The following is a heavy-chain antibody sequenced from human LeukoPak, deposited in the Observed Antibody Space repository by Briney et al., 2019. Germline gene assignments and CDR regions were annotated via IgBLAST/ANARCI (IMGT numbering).Heavy chain of an antibody. D-gene: IGHD1-1*01. Sequence: PGGSLRLSCTASGFALSTYTMNWLPQAPGKGLEWGSSISSGSSYFYYADSMKGRFTVSRDDAKGSLFIHMNNLRAEHTAVSYCVRDERLRRPYXMDVWGXGXTXXVS. CDR2: ISSGSSYF. CDR3: VRDERLRRPYXMDV. CDR1: GFALSTYT. J-gene: IGHJ6*03. V-gene: IGHV3-21*01.